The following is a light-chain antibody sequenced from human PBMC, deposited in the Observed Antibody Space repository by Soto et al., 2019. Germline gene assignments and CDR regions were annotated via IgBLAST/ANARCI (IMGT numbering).Light chain of an antibody. CDR1: SSDVGGYNY. J-gene: IGLJ3*02. V-gene: IGLV2-14*01. Sequence: QSALTQPASVSGSPGQSITISCTGTSSDVGGYNYVSWYQHHPGRAPKLMIYEVSNRPSGVSNRFSGSKSGNTASLTISGLQAEDEADYYCSSYTGIGTPWLFGGGTKLTVL. CDR2: EVS. CDR3: SSYTGIGTPWL.